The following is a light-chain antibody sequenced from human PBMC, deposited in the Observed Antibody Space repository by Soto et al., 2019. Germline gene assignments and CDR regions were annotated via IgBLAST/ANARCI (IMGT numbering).Light chain of an antibody. CDR3: MQARQTPWT. Sequence: DIVMTQSPLSLPVTPGEPASISCRSSQSLLHSNGYNYLDWYLQKPGQSPQLLIYLGFNRASGVPDRFSGSGSGTDFTLKISRVEAEDVGVYYCMQARQTPWTFGQGTKVEIK. V-gene: IGKV2-28*01. J-gene: IGKJ1*01. CDR2: LGF. CDR1: QSLLHSNGYNY.